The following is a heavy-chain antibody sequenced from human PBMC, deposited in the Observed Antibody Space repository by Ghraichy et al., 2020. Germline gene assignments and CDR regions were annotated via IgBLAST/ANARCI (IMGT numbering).Heavy chain of an antibody. D-gene: IGHD5-18*01. CDR1: GGSISSSSYY. CDR3: ARWEDTAMVEGYYFDY. J-gene: IGHJ4*02. Sequence: SQTLSLTCTVSGGSISSSSYYWGWIRQPPGKGLEWIGNIYYSGSTYYNPSLKSRVTISVDTSKSQFSLKLSSVTAADTAVYYCARWEDTAMVEGYYFDYWGQGTLVTVSS. CDR2: IYYSGST. V-gene: IGHV4-39*01.